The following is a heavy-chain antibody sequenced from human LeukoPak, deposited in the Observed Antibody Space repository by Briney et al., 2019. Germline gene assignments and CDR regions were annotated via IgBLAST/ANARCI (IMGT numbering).Heavy chain of an antibody. J-gene: IGHJ4*02. CDR2: IYTSGST. V-gene: IGHV4-61*02. D-gene: IGHD3-22*01. CDR1: GGSISSGSYY. CDR3: ARAGDDSSGYSLDY. Sequence: SETLSLTCTVSGGSISSGSYYWSWIRQPAGKGLEWIGRIYTSGSTNYNPSLKSRVTISVDTSKNQLSLKLSSVTAADTAVYYCARAGDDSSGYSLDYWGQGTLVTVSS.